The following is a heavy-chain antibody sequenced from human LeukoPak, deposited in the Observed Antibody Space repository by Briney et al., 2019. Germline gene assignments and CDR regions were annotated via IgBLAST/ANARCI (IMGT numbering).Heavy chain of an antibody. CDR2: IRRKTDGGTT. Sequence: GGSLRLSCEASGFTFSNALMSWVRQAPGKGLEWVGRIRRKTDGGTTDHAAPVKGRFTISRDDSKNTLYLEMNSLKTEDTAVYYCATDLDYSGYFDLWGRGVLVTVSS. CDR3: ATDLDYSGYFDL. V-gene: IGHV3-15*01. J-gene: IGHJ2*01. CDR1: GFTFSNAL. D-gene: IGHD2-15*01.